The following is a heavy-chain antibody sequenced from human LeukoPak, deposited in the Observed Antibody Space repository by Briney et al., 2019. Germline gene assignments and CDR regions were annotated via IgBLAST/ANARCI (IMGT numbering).Heavy chain of an antibody. CDR1: GFTFSNAW. D-gene: IGHD4-17*01. CDR2: IKNKTDGGTT. J-gene: IGHJ3*02. Sequence: GGSLRLSCAASGFTFSNAWMSWVRQAPGKGLEWVGRIKNKTDGGTTDYVAPVKGRFTISRDDSKNTLYLQMNSLRTEDTALYYCAKVLPNYGDYGIDAYDIWGQGTMVTVSS. V-gene: IGHV3-15*05. CDR3: AKVLPNYGDYGIDAYDI.